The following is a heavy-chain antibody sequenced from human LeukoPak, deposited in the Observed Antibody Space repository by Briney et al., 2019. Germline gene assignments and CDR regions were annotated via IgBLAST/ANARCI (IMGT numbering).Heavy chain of an antibody. CDR2: IYYSGST. V-gene: IGHV4-59*12. CDR3: ARDRGSYSSD. J-gene: IGHJ4*02. D-gene: IGHD1-26*01. Sequence: SETLSLTCTVSGGSISSYYWSWIRQPPGKGLEWIGYIYYSGSTNYNPSLKSRVTISVDTSKNQFSLKLSSVTAADTAVYYCARDRGSYSSDWGQGTLVTVSS. CDR1: GGSISSYY.